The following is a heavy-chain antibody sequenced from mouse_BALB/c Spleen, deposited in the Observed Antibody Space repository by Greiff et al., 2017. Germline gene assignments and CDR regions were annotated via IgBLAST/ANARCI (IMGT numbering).Heavy chain of an antibody. J-gene: IGHJ2*01. D-gene: IGHD1-1*01. CDR2: ISTYYGDA. CDR3: ARKGRVVDYFDY. CDR1: GYTFTDYA. V-gene: IGHV1S137*01. Sequence: VQLQQSGAELVRPGVSVKISCKGSGYTFTDYAMHWVKQSHAKSLEWIGVISTYYGDASYNQKFKGKATMTVDKSSSTAYMELARLTSEDSAIYYCARKGRVVDYFDYWGQGTTLTVSS.